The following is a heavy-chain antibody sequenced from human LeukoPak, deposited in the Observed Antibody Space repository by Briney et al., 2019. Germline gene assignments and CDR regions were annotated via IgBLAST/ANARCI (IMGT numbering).Heavy chain of an antibody. D-gene: IGHD1-26*01. CDR1: GYTFISYG. CDR2: ISAYNGNT. CDR3: ARDPSTILLTYSDY. Sequence: ASVKVSCKASGYTFISYGISWVRQAPGQGPEWMGWISAYNGNTNYAQKLQGRVTLTTDTSTSTAYMELRSLRSDDTAVYYCARDPSTILLTYSDYWGQGTLVTVSS. V-gene: IGHV1-18*01. J-gene: IGHJ4*02.